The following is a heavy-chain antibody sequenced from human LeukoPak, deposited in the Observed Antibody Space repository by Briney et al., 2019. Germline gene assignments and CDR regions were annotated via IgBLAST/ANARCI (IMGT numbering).Heavy chain of an antibody. Sequence: GASVKVSCKASGYTFTSYDINCVRQAPGQGLEWMGWMNPNSGNTGYAQKFQGRVTMTRNTSISTAYMELSSLRSEDTAVYYCARVYWTAYYYYGMDVWSQGTTVTVSS. CDR3: ARVYWTAYYYYGMDV. J-gene: IGHJ6*02. D-gene: IGHD3/OR15-3a*01. V-gene: IGHV1-8*01. CDR2: MNPNSGNT. CDR1: GYTFTSYD.